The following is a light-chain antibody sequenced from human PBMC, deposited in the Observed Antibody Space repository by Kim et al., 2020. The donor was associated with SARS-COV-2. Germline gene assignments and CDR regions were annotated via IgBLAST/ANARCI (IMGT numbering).Light chain of an antibody. V-gene: IGKV1-27*01. CDR1: QGIDNY. Sequence: DIQMTQSPSSLSASVGDRVTITCRASQGIDNYLAWYQQKSGKVPKLLIYGASTLQPGVPSRFSGSASGTDFTLTISSLQPEDVATYYCQKYNSGPYTFGQGTKLKI. CDR3: QKYNSGPYT. CDR2: GAS. J-gene: IGKJ2*01.